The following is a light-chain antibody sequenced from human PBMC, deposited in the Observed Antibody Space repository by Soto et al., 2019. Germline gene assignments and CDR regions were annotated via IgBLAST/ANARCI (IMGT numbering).Light chain of an antibody. CDR1: ESVTNY. V-gene: IGKV3-11*01. CDR3: QQRSDWPWT. J-gene: IGKJ1*01. CDR2: DVS. Sequence: PGERGTLSCMASESVTNYLAWYQQKPGQAPRLLVYDVSNRATGTPARFSGGGSGTDFTLTISNLEPEDFAVYYCQQRSDWPWTFGQGTKVDI.